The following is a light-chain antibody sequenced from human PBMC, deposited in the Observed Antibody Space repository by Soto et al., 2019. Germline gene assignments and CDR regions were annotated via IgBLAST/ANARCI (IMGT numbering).Light chain of an antibody. CDR3: MQTLQTPRS. Sequence: IVMTQSPLSLPVTPGEPASISCRSSQSLLSSHGNNYLDWYLQKPGQSPQLLIFLGSNRASGVPDRFSGSGSGTDFTLKISRVEAEDVGVYYCMQTLQTPRSFGQGTKVEIK. J-gene: IGKJ1*01. V-gene: IGKV2-28*01. CDR2: LGS. CDR1: QSLLSSHGNNY.